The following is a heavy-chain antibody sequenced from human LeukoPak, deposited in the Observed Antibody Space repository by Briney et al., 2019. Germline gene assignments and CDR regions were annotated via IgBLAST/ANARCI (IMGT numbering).Heavy chain of an antibody. CDR3: ARTTEAHSWRTRYYDYYMDV. CDR1: GGSISTGGYS. V-gene: IGHV4-30-4*07. J-gene: IGHJ6*03. D-gene: IGHD6-13*01. Sequence: SETLSLTCAVSGGSISTGGYSWNWIRQPPGTGLEWIGYISYTGSTYYNPSLKSRVTISVDTSNNQFSLKLSSVTAADTAVYYCARTTEAHSWRTRYYDYYMDVWGKGTTVTVSS. CDR2: ISYTGST.